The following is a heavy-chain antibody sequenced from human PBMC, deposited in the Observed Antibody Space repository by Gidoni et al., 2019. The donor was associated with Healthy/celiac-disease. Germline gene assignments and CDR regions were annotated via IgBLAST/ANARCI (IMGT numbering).Heavy chain of an antibody. J-gene: IGHJ5*02. D-gene: IGHD2-15*01. CDR1: GFTFDDYA. V-gene: IGHV3-9*01. CDR3: AKDMEGVGYCSGGSCYSFWFDP. Sequence: EVQLVESGGGLVQPGRSLRLSCAASGFTFDDYAMHWVRQAPGKCLEWVSGISWNSGSIGYADSVKGRFTISRDNAKNSLYLQMNSLRAEDTALYYCAKDMEGVGYCSGGSCYSFWFDPWGQGTLVTVSS. CDR2: ISWNSGSI.